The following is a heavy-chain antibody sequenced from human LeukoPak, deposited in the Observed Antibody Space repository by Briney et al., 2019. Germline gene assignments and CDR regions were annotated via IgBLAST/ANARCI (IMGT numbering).Heavy chain of an antibody. D-gene: IGHD4-17*01. J-gene: IGHJ4*02. V-gene: IGHV4-59*01. CDR2: IYYGGSTSGST. CDR3: ARERTYGLLDY. Sequence: PSETLSLTCTVSGGSISSYYWSWIRQPPGKGLEGKGLEWIGYIYYGGSTSGSTNYNPSLKSRVTISVDTSKNQLSLKLNSVTAADTAVYYCARERTYGLLDYWGQGTLVTVSS. CDR1: GGSISSYY.